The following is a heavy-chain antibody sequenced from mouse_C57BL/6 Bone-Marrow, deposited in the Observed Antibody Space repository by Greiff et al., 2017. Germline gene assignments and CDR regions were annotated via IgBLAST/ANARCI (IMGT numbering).Heavy chain of an antibody. D-gene: IGHD1-1*01. CDR3: TTLLDFIYYYGSSSAWFAY. V-gene: IGHV14-4*01. CDR1: GFNIKDDY. Sequence: VQLQQPGAELVRPGASVKLSCTASGFNIKDDYMHWVKPRPEQGLEWIGWIDPENGYTEYASKFQGKATITADTSSNTAYLQLSSRTSEDTAVYYGTTLLDFIYYYGSSSAWFAYWGQGTLVTVSA. J-gene: IGHJ3*01. CDR2: IDPENGYT.